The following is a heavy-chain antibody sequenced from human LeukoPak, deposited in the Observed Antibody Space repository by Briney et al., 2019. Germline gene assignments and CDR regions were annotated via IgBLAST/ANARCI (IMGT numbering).Heavy chain of an antibody. V-gene: IGHV1-69*02. J-gene: IGHJ4*02. CDR2: IIPILGIA. D-gene: IGHD2-2*02. CDR1: GGTFSSYT. Sequence: ASVKVSCKASGGTFSSYTISWVRQAPGRGLEWMGRIIPILGIANYAQKFQGRVTITADKSTSTAYMELSSLGSEDTAVYYCARPGRYCSSTSCYNYFDYWGQGTLVTVSS. CDR3: ARPGRYCSSTSCYNYFDY.